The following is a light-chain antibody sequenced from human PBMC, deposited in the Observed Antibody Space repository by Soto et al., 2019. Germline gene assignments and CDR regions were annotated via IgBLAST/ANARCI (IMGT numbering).Light chain of an antibody. CDR1: GSDVRTYNL. CDR2: EAS. J-gene: IGLJ1*01. V-gene: IGLV2-23*01. Sequence: QSALTQPASVSGSPGQSITISCTVTGSDVRTYNLVSWYQQHPGKVPKLIIYEASKRPSGVSNRFSGSQPGNTASLTVSGLQAEDEADYYCCSSAGDKNYVFGSGTKVTVL. CDR3: CSSAGDKNYV.